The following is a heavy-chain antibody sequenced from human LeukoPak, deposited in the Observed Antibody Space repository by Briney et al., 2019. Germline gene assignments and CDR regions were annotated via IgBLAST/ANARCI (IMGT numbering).Heavy chain of an antibody. J-gene: IGHJ5*02. CDR3: AAGWYTFAP. Sequence: GGSLRLSCAASGFTFSSYEMNWVRQAPGKGLEWVSYISSSGSTIYYADSVKGRFTISRDNAKNSMYLQLSSLRVEDTAVYYCAAGWYTFAPWGQGTPVTVSS. V-gene: IGHV3-48*03. CDR1: GFTFSSYE. CDR2: ISSSGSTI. D-gene: IGHD6-19*01.